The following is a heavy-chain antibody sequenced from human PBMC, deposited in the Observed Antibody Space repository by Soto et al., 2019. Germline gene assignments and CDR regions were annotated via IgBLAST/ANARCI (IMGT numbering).Heavy chain of an antibody. CDR1: CGSIRSDY. CDR3: ARGVGRSSWTCFDS. Sequence: PSATLSPPCTVSCGSIRSDYWRWIRPPAGKGLYLIGRIYTGDTTHDNHSLGRRASTSLDKSKKQLSLNLRAVTAADAAVYCWARGVGRSSWTCFDSWGQGTLVTVSS. J-gene: IGHJ4*02. D-gene: IGHD6-13*01. CDR2: IYTGDTT. V-gene: IGHV4-4*07.